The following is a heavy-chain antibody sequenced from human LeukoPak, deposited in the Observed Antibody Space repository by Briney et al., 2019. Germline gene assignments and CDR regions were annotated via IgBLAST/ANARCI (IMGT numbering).Heavy chain of an antibody. Sequence: GGSLRLSCAASGFTFSSYEMNWVRQAPGKGLEWVSYISSSGSTIYYADSVKGRFTISRDNAKNSLYLQMNSLRAEDTAVYYCARDGTYCSSTSCYSYHFDYWGQGTLVTVSS. D-gene: IGHD2-2*01. V-gene: IGHV3-48*03. CDR2: ISSSGSTI. CDR3: ARDGTYCSSTSCYSYHFDY. CDR1: GFTFSSYE. J-gene: IGHJ4*02.